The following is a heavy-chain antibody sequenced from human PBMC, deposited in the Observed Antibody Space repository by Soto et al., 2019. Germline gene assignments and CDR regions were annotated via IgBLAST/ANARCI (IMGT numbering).Heavy chain of an antibody. CDR2: INPNSGGT. CDR1: GYTFTGYY. CDR3: AVLAIVVVAAPPWFDP. Sequence: GASVKVSCKASGYTFTGYYMHWVRQAPGQGLEWMGWINPNSGGTNCAQKFQGRVTMTRDTSISTAYMELSRLRSDDTAVYYCAVLAIVVVAAPPWFDPWGQGTLVTVSS. V-gene: IGHV1-2*02. J-gene: IGHJ5*02. D-gene: IGHD2-15*01.